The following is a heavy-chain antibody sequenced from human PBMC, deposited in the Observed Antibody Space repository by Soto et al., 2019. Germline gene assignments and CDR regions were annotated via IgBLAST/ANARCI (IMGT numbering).Heavy chain of an antibody. CDR3: VRDRGYPDSFDI. V-gene: IGHV3-74*01. Sequence: FWMHWVRQAPGKGLVWVSHINSDGTTIVYADSVKGRFTISRDNAKNTLYLQMNSLRVEDTAVYFCVRDRGYPDSFDIWGPGTLVTVS. D-gene: IGHD3-10*01. CDR2: INSDGTTI. J-gene: IGHJ3*02. CDR1: FW.